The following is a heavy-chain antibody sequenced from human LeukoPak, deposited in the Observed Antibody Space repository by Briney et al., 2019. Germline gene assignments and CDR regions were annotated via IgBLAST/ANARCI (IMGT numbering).Heavy chain of an antibody. CDR3: ARDGRPAMVSTSAGY. D-gene: IGHD5-18*01. CDR2: IIPILGIA. V-gene: IGHV1-69*04. Sequence: GASVKVSCKASGGTFSSYAISWVRQAPGQGLEWMGRIIPILGIANYAQKFQGRVTITADKSTSTAYMELSSLRSEDTAVCYCARDGRPAMVSTSAGYWGQGTLVTVSS. J-gene: IGHJ4*02. CDR1: GGTFSSYA.